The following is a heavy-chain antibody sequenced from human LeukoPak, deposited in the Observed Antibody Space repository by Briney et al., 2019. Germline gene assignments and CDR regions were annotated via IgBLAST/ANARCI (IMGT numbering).Heavy chain of an antibody. CDR2: VFYGGGS. CDR1: GVSIDLNS. V-gene: IGHV4-59*01. J-gene: IGHJ4*02. D-gene: IGHD3-22*01. CDR3: ARIYDTSDYYFDY. Sequence: PSETLSLTCTVSGVSIDLNSWSWLRQPPGEGLEWIGHVFYGGGSNYNPSLKSRVTISLGTSNSQFSLKLTSVTAADTAVYYCARIYDTSDYYFDYWGLGTLVTVSS.